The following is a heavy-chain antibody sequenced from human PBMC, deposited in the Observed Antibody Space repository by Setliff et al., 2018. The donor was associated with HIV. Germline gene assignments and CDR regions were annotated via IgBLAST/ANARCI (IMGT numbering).Heavy chain of an antibody. CDR3: ARPSLGIGGGSMFNN. Sequence: PSETLSLTCTVSGGPISTNDYYWGFIRQSPGKGLEWIASVHYGGSIFYNPSLKSRVTLSVDTSHNQFSLRLRSVTAADTAVYYCARPSLGIGGGSMFNNWGQGTLVTVSS. CDR2: VHYGGSI. J-gene: IGHJ4*02. CDR1: GGPISTNDYY. V-gene: IGHV4-39*01. D-gene: IGHD3-3*01.